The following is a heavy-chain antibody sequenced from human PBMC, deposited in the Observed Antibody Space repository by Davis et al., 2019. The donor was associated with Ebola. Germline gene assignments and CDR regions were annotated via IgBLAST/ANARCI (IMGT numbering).Heavy chain of an antibody. J-gene: IGHJ4*02. CDR3: AREGYDYIWGSYRYQIDY. D-gene: IGHD3-16*02. CDR1: GFTFSSYG. V-gene: IGHV3-33*01. Sequence: GGSLRLSCAASGFTFSSYGMHWVRQAPGKGLEWVAVIWYDGSNKYYADSVKGRFTISRDNAKNSLYLQMNSLRAEDTAVYYCAREGYDYIWGSYRYQIDYWGQGTLVTVSS. CDR2: IWYDGSNK.